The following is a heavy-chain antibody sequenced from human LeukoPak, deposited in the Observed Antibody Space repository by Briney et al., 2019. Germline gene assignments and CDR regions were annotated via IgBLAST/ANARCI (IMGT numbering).Heavy chain of an antibody. J-gene: IGHJ4*02. V-gene: IGHV3-9*03. D-gene: IGHD6-19*01. CDR1: GFTFDDYA. Sequence: GGSLRLSCAASGFTFDDYAMHWVRQAPRKGLEGGSGISWNSGSIVYAESVKGRFTISRDNAKNSLYLQMNSLRAEAMALYYCAKGRAPGIAVAGPFDYWGQGTLVTVSS. CDR2: ISWNSGSI. CDR3: AKGRAPGIAVAGPFDY.